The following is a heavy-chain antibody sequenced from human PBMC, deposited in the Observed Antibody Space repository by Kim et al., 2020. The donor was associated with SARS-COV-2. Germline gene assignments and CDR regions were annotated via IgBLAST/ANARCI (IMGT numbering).Heavy chain of an antibody. CDR3: ARHVSGGDHNIDY. CDR1: GGSISSSSYY. J-gene: IGHJ4*02. CDR2: IYYSGST. Sequence: SETLSLTCTVSGGSISSSSYYWGWIRQPPGKGLEWIGSIYYSGSTYYNPSLKSRVPISVDTSKNQFSLNLGSVTAADTAVYYCARHVSGGDHNIDYWGQGTLVTVSS. V-gene: IGHV4-39*01. D-gene: IGHD2-21*02.